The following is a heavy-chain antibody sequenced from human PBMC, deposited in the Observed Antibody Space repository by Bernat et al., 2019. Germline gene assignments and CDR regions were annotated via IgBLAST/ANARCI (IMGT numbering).Heavy chain of an antibody. D-gene: IGHD1-26*01. Sequence: EVQLLESGGGLVQPGGSLRLSCAASGFTFSSYAMSWVRQAPGKGLERVSATSGSGGSTYYADSVKGRFTISRDNSKNTLYLQMNSLRAEDTAVYYCARAPEWEPGYYYGMDVWGQGTTVTVSS. CDR3: ARAPEWEPGYYYGMDV. J-gene: IGHJ6*02. V-gene: IGHV3-23*01. CDR2: TSGSGGST. CDR1: GFTFSSYA.